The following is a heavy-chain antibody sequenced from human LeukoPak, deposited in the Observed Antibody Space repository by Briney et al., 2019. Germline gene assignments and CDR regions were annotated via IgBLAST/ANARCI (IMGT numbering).Heavy chain of an antibody. CDR3: ARAHHSSSWYSYWYFDL. CDR2: ISSSSSYI. CDR1: GFTFSSYS. V-gene: IGHV3-21*01. D-gene: IGHD6-13*01. Sequence: GGSLRLSCAAPGFTFSSYSMNWVRQAPGKGLEWVSSISSSSSYIYYADSVKGRFTISRDNAKNSLYLQMNSLRAEDTAVYYCARAHHSSSWYSYWYFDLWGRGTLVTVSS. J-gene: IGHJ2*01.